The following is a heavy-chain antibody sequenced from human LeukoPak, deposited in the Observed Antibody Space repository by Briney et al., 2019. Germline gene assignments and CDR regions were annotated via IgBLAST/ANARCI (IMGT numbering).Heavy chain of an antibody. CDR2: INPNSDRT. CDR1: ENTFTNYY. D-gene: IGHD4-23*01. V-gene: IGHV1-46*01. Sequence: GASAKVSCKASENTFTNYYMHWVRQAPGQGLEWLGIINPNSDRTNYAQTFQGRVTMTRDTSTTTVYMELSSLRSEDTAVYYCARDMSTRVTPISYAFDVWGQGTMVTVSS. CDR3: ARDMSTRVTPISYAFDV. J-gene: IGHJ3*01.